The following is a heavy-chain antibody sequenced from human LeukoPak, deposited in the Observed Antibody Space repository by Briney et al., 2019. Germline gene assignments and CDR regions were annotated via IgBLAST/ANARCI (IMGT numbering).Heavy chain of an antibody. CDR2: IYYSGST. V-gene: IGHV4-59*01. Sequence: PSETLSLTCIVSGGSINSDYWIWIRQPPGKGLEWIGYIYYSGSTNYNPSLKSRVTISVDTSKNQFSLRLSSVTAADTAVYYCARSTTGHDAFDIWGQGTMVTVSS. CDR3: ARSTTGHDAFDI. CDR1: GGSINSDY. D-gene: IGHD4-17*01. J-gene: IGHJ3*02.